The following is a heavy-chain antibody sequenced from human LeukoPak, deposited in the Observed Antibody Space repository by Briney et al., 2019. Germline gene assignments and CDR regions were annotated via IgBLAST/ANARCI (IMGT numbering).Heavy chain of an antibody. J-gene: IGHJ6*02. CDR2: IIPIFGTA. Sequence: SVKVSCKASGGTFSSYAISWVRQAPGQGLEWMGGIIPIFGTANYAQKFQGRVTITADESTSTAYMELSSLRSEDTAVYYYARAEPDGDYVPRLIYYYGMDVWGQGTTVTVSS. CDR1: GGTFSSYA. V-gene: IGHV1-69*13. CDR3: ARAEPDGDYVPRLIYYYGMDV. D-gene: IGHD4-17*01.